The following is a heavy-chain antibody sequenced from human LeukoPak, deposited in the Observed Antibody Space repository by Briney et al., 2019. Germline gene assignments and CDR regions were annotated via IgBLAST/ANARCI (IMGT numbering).Heavy chain of an antibody. D-gene: IGHD3-10*01. CDR1: GYSFSTYW. Sequence: AESLQTSCKGSGYSFSTYWHGWVRQMPRKGLEWMGIISNGATDHRYSPSLQGQVTTSANNSISTAYLQWSSLKASDTAMYYYARHVQDYYGSGTEGLYYFDYWGQGTLVTVSS. V-gene: IGHV5-51*01. J-gene: IGHJ4*02. CDR3: ARHVQDYYGSGTEGLYYFDY. CDR2: ISNGATDH.